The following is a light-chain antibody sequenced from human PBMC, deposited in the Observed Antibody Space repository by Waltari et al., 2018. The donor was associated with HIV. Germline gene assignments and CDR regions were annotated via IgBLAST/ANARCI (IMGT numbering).Light chain of an antibody. Sequence: SALTQPPSASGSPGQSVTISCTGTSSDVGGDNYVSWYQQHQGKAPKLMIYEVSNWPPVVPDRFAGSKSGNPASLTVSGLQAEDEADYCCSSYAGSNNFGVFGGGSKLTVL. CDR1: SSDVGGDNY. J-gene: IGLJ2*01. V-gene: IGLV2-8*01. CDR3: SSYAGSNNFGV. CDR2: EVS.